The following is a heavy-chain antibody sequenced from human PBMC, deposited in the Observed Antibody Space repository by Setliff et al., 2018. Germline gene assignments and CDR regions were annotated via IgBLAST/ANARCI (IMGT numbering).Heavy chain of an antibody. V-gene: IGHV4-61*09. CDR3: ATNPYQLLNFDY. Sequence: PSETLSPTCNVSGASISGSAYYWSWIRQPAGKGLEWIGHIYTSGSTNYNPSLKSRVTISVDTSKNQFSLKLSSVTAADTAVYYCATNPYQLLNFDYWGQGTLVTVSS. D-gene: IGHD2-2*01. J-gene: IGHJ4*02. CDR2: IYTSGST. CDR1: GASISGSAYY.